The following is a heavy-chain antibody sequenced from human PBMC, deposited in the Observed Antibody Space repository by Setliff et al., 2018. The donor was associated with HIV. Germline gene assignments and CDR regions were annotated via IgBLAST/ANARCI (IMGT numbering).Heavy chain of an antibody. CDR1: GGTFSLHY. V-gene: IGHV4-34*01. Sequence: SETLSLTCAVSGGTFSLHYYTWIRQSPLRGLEWIGEINHSGGTRYNPSLESRVTMSLDTSRKQFSLKLSSVTAADTAVYYCARDAPWDSYGLDYWGQGTLVTVSS. D-gene: IGHD5-18*01. CDR2: INHSGGT. CDR3: ARDAPWDSYGLDY. J-gene: IGHJ4*02.